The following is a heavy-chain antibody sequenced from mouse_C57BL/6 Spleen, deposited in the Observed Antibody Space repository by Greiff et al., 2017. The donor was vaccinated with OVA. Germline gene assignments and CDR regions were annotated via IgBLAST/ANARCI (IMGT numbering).Heavy chain of an antibody. V-gene: IGHV1-82*01. D-gene: IGHD6-5*01. Sequence: VQLQQSGPELVKPGASVKLSCKASGYAFSSSWMHWVKQRPGKGLEWIGTIYPGDGDTNYNEKVKGKATLTADKSSSTAYMQLSSLTSEDSAVYYCARSLIAYAMDYWGQGTSVTVSS. CDR1: GYAFSSSW. CDR2: IYPGDGDT. CDR3: ARSLIAYAMDY. J-gene: IGHJ4*01.